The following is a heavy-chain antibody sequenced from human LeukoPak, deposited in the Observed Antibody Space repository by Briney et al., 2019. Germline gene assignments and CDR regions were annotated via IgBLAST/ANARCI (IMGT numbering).Heavy chain of an antibody. CDR1: GFTFSSYA. J-gene: IGHJ4*02. CDR2: ISGSGGST. D-gene: IGHD2-15*01. Sequence: GGSLTLSCAASGFTFSSYAMSWVRQAPGKGLEWVSAISGSGGSTYYADSVRGRFTISRDNSKNTLYLQMNSLRAEDAAVYYCAKAPVTSCRGAFCYPFDYWGQGTLVTVSS. V-gene: IGHV3-23*01. CDR3: AKAPVTSCRGAFCYPFDY.